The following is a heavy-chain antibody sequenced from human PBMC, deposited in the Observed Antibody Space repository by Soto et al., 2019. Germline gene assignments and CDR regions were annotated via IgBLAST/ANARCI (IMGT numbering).Heavy chain of an antibody. Sequence: KASETLSLTCTVSGGSISSSSYYWGWIRQPPGKGLEWIGSIYYSGSTYYNPPLKSRVTISVDTSKNQFSLKLSSVTAADTAVYYCARVPWNYYYYYGMDVWGQGTTVTVSS. CDR1: GGSISSSSYY. J-gene: IGHJ6*02. CDR2: IYYSGST. V-gene: IGHV4-39*01. CDR3: ARVPWNYYYYYGMDV. D-gene: IGHD1-1*01.